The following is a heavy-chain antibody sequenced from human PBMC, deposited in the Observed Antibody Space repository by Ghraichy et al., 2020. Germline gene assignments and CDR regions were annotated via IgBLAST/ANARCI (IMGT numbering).Heavy chain of an antibody. CDR3: ARAPGRITMVRGVNLWYFDL. D-gene: IGHD3-10*01. J-gene: IGHJ2*01. CDR2: INPSGAST. V-gene: IGHV1-46*01. CDR1: GYTFTSYY. Sequence: ASVKVSCKASGYTFTSYYIHWVRQAPGQGLEWMGIINPSGASTTYAQNFQGRVTMTTDTSTSTVYMELSSLRSEDTAVYYCARAPGRITMVRGVNLWYFDLWGRSTLVIVSS.